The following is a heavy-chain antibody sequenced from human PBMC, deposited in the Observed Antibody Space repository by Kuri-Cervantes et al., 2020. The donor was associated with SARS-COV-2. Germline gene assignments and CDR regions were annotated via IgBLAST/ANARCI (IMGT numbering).Heavy chain of an antibody. CDR2: INHSGST. Sequence: SQTLSLTCAVYVGSFSGYYWSWIRQPPGKGLEWIGEINHSGSTNYNPSLKSRVTISVDTSKNQFSLKLSSVTAADTAVCYCARATYYYDSSGYYSDYWGQGTLVTVSS. CDR3: ARATYYYDSSGYYSDY. J-gene: IGHJ4*02. V-gene: IGHV4-34*01. CDR1: VGSFSGYY. D-gene: IGHD3-22*01.